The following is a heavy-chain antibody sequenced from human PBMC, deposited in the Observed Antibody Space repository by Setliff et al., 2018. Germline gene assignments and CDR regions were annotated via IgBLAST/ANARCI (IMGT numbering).Heavy chain of an antibody. Sequence: SETLSLTCTVSGGSIVSKSFYWGWMRQPPGKGLEWIGSFYYNTGATYYNPSLEGRGTISVDTSKNQFPLKLSSVTAADTAFYYCARHPDGRIVPFDYWGQGSLVTSPQ. CDR2: FYYNTGAT. CDR1: GGSIVSKSFY. J-gene: IGHJ4*02. CDR3: ARHPDGRIVPFDY. V-gene: IGHV4-39*01. D-gene: IGHD1-26*01.